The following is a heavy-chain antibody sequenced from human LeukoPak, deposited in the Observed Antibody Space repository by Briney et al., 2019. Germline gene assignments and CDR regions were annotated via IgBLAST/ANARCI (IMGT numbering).Heavy chain of an antibody. J-gene: IGHJ4*02. D-gene: IGHD5/OR15-5a*01. Sequence: SETLSLTCTVSGGSISSYYWSWIRQPPGKGLEWIGYIYYSGSTNYNPSLKSRVTISVDTSKNQFSLKLSSVTAADTAVYYCARGRMSPSDYWGQGTLVTVSS. CDR2: IYYSGST. CDR1: GGSISSYY. V-gene: IGHV4-59*01. CDR3: ARGRMSPSDY.